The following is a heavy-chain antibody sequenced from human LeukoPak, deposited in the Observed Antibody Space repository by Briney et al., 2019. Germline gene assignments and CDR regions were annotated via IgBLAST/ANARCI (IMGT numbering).Heavy chain of an antibody. Sequence: GGSLRLSCAASGFTFNNAWMSWVRQAPGKGLEWVSTISASGGSTYYADSVKGRFTISRDNSKNTLYLQMNSLRAEDTAVYYCAKDQRGYSGYIYYGMDVWGQGTTVTVSS. V-gene: IGHV3-23*01. CDR3: AKDQRGYSGYIYYGMDV. J-gene: IGHJ6*02. D-gene: IGHD5-12*01. CDR1: GFTFNNAW. CDR2: ISASGGST.